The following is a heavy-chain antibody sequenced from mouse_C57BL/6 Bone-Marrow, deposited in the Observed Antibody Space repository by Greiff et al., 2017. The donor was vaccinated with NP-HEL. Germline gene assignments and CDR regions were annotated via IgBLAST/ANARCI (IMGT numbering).Heavy chain of an antibody. CDR3: ATFLTTVVPFAY. D-gene: IGHD1-1*01. CDR2: IDPSDSYT. J-gene: IGHJ3*01. Sequence: VKLQQPGAELVMPGASVKLSCKASGYTFTSYWMHWVKQRPGQGLEWIGEIDPSDSYTNYNQKFKGKSTLTVDKSSSTAYMQLSSLTSEDSAVYYCATFLTTVVPFAYWGQGTLVTVSA. CDR1: GYTFTSYW. V-gene: IGHV1-69*01.